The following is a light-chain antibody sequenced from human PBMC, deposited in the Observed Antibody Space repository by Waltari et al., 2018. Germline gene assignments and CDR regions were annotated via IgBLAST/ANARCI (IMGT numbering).Light chain of an antibody. V-gene: IGLV2-14*01. CDR1: TSDVGNYSS. J-gene: IGLJ1*01. Sequence: QSTLTQPASVSGSPGQSTTISCTGTTSDVGNYSSVSWYQQYSGKAPKLMIYDVRHRPSGVFDRFSGSKSGNTASLTISGLQAEDEADYYCSSYTSSDTYVFGTGTKVTVL. CDR2: DVR. CDR3: SSYTSSDTYV.